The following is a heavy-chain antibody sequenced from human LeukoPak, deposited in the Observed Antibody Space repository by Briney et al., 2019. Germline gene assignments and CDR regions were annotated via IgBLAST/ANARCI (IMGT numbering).Heavy chain of an antibody. V-gene: IGHV4-34*01. D-gene: IGHD3-9*01. CDR3: AQSDILTGIDY. Sequence: KTSETLSLTCAVYGGSFSGYYWSWIRQPPGKGLEWIGEINHSGSTNYNPSLKSRVTISVDTSKNQFSLKLSSVTAADTAVYYCAQSDILTGIDYWGQGTLVTVSS. CDR2: INHSGST. J-gene: IGHJ4*02. CDR1: GGSFSGYY.